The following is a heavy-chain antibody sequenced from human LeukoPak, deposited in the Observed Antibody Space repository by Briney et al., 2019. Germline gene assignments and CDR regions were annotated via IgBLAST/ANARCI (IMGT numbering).Heavy chain of an antibody. CDR2: THSSGST. Sequence: SETLSLTCTVSGGPISSYYWSWIRQPAGKGLEWIGRTHSSGSTNYNPSLQSRVTMSVDTSKSQFSLNLTSVTAADTAVYYCARGYCGGDCYSGSKYYFDYWGQGTLVTASS. CDR1: GGPISSYY. V-gene: IGHV4-4*07. CDR3: ARGYCGGDCYSGSKYYFDY. D-gene: IGHD2-21*02. J-gene: IGHJ4*02.